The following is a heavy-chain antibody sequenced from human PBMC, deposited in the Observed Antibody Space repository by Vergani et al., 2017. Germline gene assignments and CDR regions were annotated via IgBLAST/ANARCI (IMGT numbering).Heavy chain of an antibody. CDR1: GFTFDDYA. D-gene: IGHD2-2*01. CDR2: ISWNSGSI. CDR3: AREYCSSTSCSEDYFDY. V-gene: IGHV3-9*01. Sequence: EVQLVESGGGLVQPGRSLRLSCAASGFTFDDYAMHWVRQAPGKGLEWVSGISWNSGSIGYADSVKGRFTISRDNAKNSLYLLMNSLRAEDTAVYYCAREYCSSTSCSEDYFDYWGQGTLVTVSS. J-gene: IGHJ4*02.